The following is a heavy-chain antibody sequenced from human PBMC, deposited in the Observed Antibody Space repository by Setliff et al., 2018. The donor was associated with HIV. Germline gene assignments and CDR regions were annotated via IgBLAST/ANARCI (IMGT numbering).Heavy chain of an antibody. CDR2: MNPNSGNT. V-gene: IGHV1-8*01. CDR3: ARGSPTAGDY. J-gene: IGHJ4*02. Sequence: ASVKVSCKPPGSTFSTYDINWVRQATGQGLEWMGWMNPNSGNTGYAQKFQGRVTMTRNTSISTAYMELTSLRFEDTAVYYCARGSPTAGDYWGQGTLVTVSS. CDR1: GSTFSTYD.